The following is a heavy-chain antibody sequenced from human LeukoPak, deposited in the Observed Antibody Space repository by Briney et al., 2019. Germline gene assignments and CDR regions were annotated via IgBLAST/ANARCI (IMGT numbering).Heavy chain of an antibody. D-gene: IGHD3-9*01. Sequence: ASVKVSCKASGYTFTSYGISWVRQAPGQGLEWMGWISAYNGNTNYAQKLQGRVTMTTDTSTSTAYMELRSLRSDDTAVYYCARGGYDILTGYYDAFDIWGQGTMVTVSS. J-gene: IGHJ3*02. CDR3: ARGGYDILTGYYDAFDI. V-gene: IGHV1-18*01. CDR2: ISAYNGNT. CDR1: GYTFTSYG.